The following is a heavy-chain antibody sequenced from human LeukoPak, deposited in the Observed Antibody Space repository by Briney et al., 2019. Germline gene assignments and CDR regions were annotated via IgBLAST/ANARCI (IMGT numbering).Heavy chain of an antibody. CDR3: ARVTPSYNWFDP. D-gene: IGHD4-23*01. J-gene: IGHJ5*02. Sequence: SETLSLTCTVSGGSFSSHYWSWIRQPAGKGLEWIGRIYTSGSTNYNPSLKSRVTMSVDTSKNQFSLKLSSVTAADTAVYYCARVTPSYNWFDPWGQGTLVTVSS. CDR2: IYTSGST. CDR1: GGSFSSHY. V-gene: IGHV4-4*07.